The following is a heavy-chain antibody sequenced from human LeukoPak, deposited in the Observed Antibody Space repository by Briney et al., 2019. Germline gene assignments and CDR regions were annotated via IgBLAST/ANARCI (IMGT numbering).Heavy chain of an antibody. J-gene: IGHJ3*02. Sequence: PGGSLRLSCAASGFSFNTCAMSWVRQATGKGLEWVSAIGTAGDTYYPGSVKGRFTISRENAKNSLYLQMNSLRAGDTAVYYCARGATRHDAFDIWGQGTMVTVSS. CDR1: GFSFNTCA. V-gene: IGHV3-13*01. D-gene: IGHD5-12*01. CDR2: IGTAGDT. CDR3: ARGATRHDAFDI.